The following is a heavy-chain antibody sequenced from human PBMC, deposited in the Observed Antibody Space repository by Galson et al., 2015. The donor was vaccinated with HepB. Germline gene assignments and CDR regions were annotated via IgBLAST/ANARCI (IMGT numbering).Heavy chain of an antibody. J-gene: IGHJ4*02. CDR3: ARVWGQQPLGASSY. CDR1: GFTFSSYS. Sequence: SLRLSCAASGFTFSSYSMNWVRQAPGKGLEWVSSISSSSSYIYYADSVKGRFTISRDNAKNSLYLQMNSLRAEDTAVYYCARVWGQQPLGASSYWGQGTLVTVSS. CDR2: ISSSSSYI. V-gene: IGHV3-21*01. D-gene: IGHD6-13*01.